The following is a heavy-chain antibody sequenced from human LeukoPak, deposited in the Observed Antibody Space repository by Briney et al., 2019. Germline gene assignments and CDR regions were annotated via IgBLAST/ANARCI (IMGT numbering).Heavy chain of an antibody. CDR1: GYTFTSYD. J-gene: IGHJ3*02. CDR2: MNPNSGNT. D-gene: IGHD3-3*01. CDR3: ARGRVNDDFWSGYYTSYDAFDI. Sequence: ASVKVSCKASGYTFTSYDINWVRQATGQGLEWMGWMNPNSGNTGYAQKFQGRVTMTRNTSISTAYMELSSLRSEDTAVYYCARGRVNDDFWSGYYTSYDAFDIWGQGTMVTVSS. V-gene: IGHV1-8*01.